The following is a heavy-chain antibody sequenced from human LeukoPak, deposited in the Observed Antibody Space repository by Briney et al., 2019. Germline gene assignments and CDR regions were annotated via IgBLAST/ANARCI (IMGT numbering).Heavy chain of an antibody. D-gene: IGHD3-3*01. J-gene: IGHJ4*02. CDR1: GITFTDHG. Sequence: PGRSLRLSCAASGITFTDHGLSWVRQAPGKGLEWVSSISVSGGVTLYADSVKGRFVISRDNSRSRVYLEMNRLRAEDTAVYYCAEGFDFWRGLYYFDHWGQGTLVTVSS. V-gene: IGHV3-23*01. CDR2: ISVSGGVT. CDR3: AEGFDFWRGLYYFDH.